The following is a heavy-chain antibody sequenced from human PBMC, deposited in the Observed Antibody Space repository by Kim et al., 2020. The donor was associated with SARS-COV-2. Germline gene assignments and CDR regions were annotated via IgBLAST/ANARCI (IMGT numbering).Heavy chain of an antibody. CDR3: TRSPRFYGVDV. D-gene: IGHD3-16*01. CDR2: INHSGST. J-gene: IGHJ6*02. V-gene: IGHV4-34*01. CDR1: GGSFSGYY. Sequence: SETLSLTCAVYGGSFSGYYWSWIGQPPGKGLEWIGEINHSGSTNYNPALKSRVTISVDTSKNQFSLKLSSVTAADTAVYYCTRSPRFYGVDVWGQGRTVTVSS.